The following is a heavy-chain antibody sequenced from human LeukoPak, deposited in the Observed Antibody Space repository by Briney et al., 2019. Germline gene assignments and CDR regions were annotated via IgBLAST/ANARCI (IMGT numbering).Heavy chain of an antibody. CDR1: GGSISSYY. Sequence: SETLSLTCTVSGGSISSYYWSWIRQPPGKGLEWIGYIYYSGSTNYNPSLKSRATISVDRSKNQFSLNLSSVTAPDTAIYYCARGRGYNYPFDYWGQGTLVTVSS. J-gene: IGHJ4*02. D-gene: IGHD5-18*01. V-gene: IGHV4-59*01. CDR3: ARGRGYNYPFDY. CDR2: IYYSGST.